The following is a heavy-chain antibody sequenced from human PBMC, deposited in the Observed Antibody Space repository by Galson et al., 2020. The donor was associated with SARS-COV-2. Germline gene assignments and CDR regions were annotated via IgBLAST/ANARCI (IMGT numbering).Heavy chain of an antibody. D-gene: IGHD3-22*01. J-gene: IGHJ6*03. CDR2: ISGSGGST. Sequence: GESLQISCAASGFTFSRYAMSWVRQAPGKGLEWVSAISGSGGSTYYADSVNGRFTISRDNSKNTLYLQMNSLRAEDTAVYYCAKGSYYDSSGYYWGYYYYMDVWGKGTTVTVSS. V-gene: IGHV3-23*01. CDR3: AKGSYYDSSGYYWGYYYYMDV. CDR1: GFTFSRYA.